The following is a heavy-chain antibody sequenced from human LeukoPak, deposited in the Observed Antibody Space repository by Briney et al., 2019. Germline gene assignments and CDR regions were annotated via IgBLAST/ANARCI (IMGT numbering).Heavy chain of an antibody. CDR1: GYSFTSYW. CDR2: IYPGDSDT. Sequence: GESLKISCKGSGYSFTSYWIGWVRQMPGKGLEWMGIIYPGDSDTRYSPSFQGQVTISADKSISTAYLQWSSLKASDTAMYYCARVVPVQRHYYYYYMDVWGKGTTVTVSS. CDR3: ARVVPVQRHYYYYYMDV. V-gene: IGHV5-51*01. J-gene: IGHJ6*03. D-gene: IGHD3-16*02.